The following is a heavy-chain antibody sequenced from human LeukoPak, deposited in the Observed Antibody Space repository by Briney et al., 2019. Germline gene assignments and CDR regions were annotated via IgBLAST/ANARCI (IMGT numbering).Heavy chain of an antibody. V-gene: IGHV3-23*01. J-gene: IGHJ4*02. CDR2: ISDSGGST. CDR3: AKNGLSSSYYFDY. Sequence: GGSLRPSWAASGFTFSSYGMNLVRQAPGKGMEWDSDISDSGGSTSYADSVKGRFTISRDNSKNTLYLQMNSLGAEDTAVYYCAKNGLSSSYYFDYWGQGTLVTVSS. CDR1: GFTFSSYG. D-gene: IGHD6-6*01.